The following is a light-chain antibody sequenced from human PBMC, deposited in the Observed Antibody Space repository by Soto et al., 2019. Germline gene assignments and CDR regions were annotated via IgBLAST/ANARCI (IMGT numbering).Light chain of an antibody. CDR3: QQYNKWPIT. Sequence: VLTQSPGTLSLSPGESATLSCRASQYVSSSYLAWYQQKPGQAPRLLIYGASTRAAGIPDRFSGSGSETDFTLTISSLQSEDFAVYYCQQYNKWPITFGQGTRLEIK. V-gene: IGKV3-20*01. CDR2: GAS. CDR1: QYVSSSY. J-gene: IGKJ5*01.